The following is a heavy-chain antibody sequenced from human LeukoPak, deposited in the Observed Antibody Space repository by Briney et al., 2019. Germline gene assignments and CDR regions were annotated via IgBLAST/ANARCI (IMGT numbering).Heavy chain of an antibody. CDR3: ARRKSGYSYGYDY. D-gene: IGHD5-18*01. Sequence: PSETLSLTCTVSGGSISSGGYYWSWIRQHPGKGLEWIGYIYYSGSTYYNPSLKSRVTISVDTSKNQFSLKLSSVTAADTAVYYCARRKSGYSYGYDYWGQGTLVTVSS. CDR1: GGSISSGGYY. J-gene: IGHJ4*02. V-gene: IGHV4-31*03. CDR2: IYYSGST.